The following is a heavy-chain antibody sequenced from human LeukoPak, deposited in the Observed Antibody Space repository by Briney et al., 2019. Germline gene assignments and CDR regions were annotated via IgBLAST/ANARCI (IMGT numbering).Heavy chain of an antibody. V-gene: IGHV4-34*01. CDR1: GGSFSGYY. Sequence: SETLSLTCAVYGGSFSGYYWSWIRQPPGKGLEWIGEINHSGSTNYNPSLKSRVTISVDTSKNQFSLKLSSVTAADTAVYYCAFSSGRYSSRWGQGTLVTVSS. J-gene: IGHJ4*02. D-gene: IGHD6-19*01. CDR3: AFSSGRYSSR. CDR2: INHSGST.